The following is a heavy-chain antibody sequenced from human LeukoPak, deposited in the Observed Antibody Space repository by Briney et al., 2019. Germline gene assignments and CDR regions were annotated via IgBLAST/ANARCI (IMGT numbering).Heavy chain of an antibody. V-gene: IGHV4-59*01. D-gene: IGHD1-1*01. Sequence: PSETLSLTCTVSGGSISSYYWSWTRQPPGKGLEWIGYIYYSGSTSYNPSLKSRVTISVDTSKNQFSLKLSSVTAADTAVYYCAREGGNWNAPGYYFDYWGQGTLVTVSS. CDR3: AREGGNWNAPGYYFDY. CDR1: GGSISSYY. J-gene: IGHJ4*02. CDR2: IYYSGST.